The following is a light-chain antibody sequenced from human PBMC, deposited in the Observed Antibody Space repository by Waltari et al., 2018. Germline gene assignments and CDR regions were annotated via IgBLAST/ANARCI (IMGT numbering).Light chain of an antibody. CDR3: QVWDSGTGV. Sequence: SYDLTQPLSVSVALGQTARIPCGGNNIGRKNVHWYQQKPGQAPLLVIYRDTNRPSGIPERFSGSNLGNTATLTISRVQDGDEGDYYCQVWDSGTGVFGGGTKLTVL. CDR2: RDT. J-gene: IGLJ3*02. CDR1: NIGRKN. V-gene: IGLV3-9*01.